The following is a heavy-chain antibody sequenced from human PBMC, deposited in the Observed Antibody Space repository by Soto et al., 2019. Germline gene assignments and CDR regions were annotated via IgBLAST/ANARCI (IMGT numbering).Heavy chain of an antibody. CDR1: GFTFNTYG. CDR3: SRETTVTYTNDY. V-gene: IGHV3-33*01. J-gene: IGHJ4*02. Sequence: GGSLRLSCAASGFTFNTYGMHWVRQAPGKGLEWVAGIWYDGTNKYYADSVQGRFTISRDNSKNTLYLQMNSLRAEDTAIYYCSRETTVTYTNDYWGQGTLVTVSS. D-gene: IGHD4-17*01. CDR2: IWYDGTNK.